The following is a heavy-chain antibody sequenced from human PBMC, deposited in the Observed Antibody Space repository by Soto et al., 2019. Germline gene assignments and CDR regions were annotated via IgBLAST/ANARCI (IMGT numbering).Heavy chain of an antibody. CDR3: ARDTKEYYYDSSGYYLGYYYYGMDV. CDR2: IYYSGST. J-gene: IGHJ6*02. V-gene: IGHV4-61*01. D-gene: IGHD3-22*01. Sequence: QVQLQESGPGLVKPSETLSLTCTVSGGSVSGGNYYWSWIRQPPGKGLEWIGYIYYSGSTNYNPSLMSQVTLSVDTSKKQFSMNLSSVTAADTAVYYCARDTKEYYYDSSGYYLGYYYYGMDVWGQGTTVTVSS. CDR1: GGSVSGGNYY.